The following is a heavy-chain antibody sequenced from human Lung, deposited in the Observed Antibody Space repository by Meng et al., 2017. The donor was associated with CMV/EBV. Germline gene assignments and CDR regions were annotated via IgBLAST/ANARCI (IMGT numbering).Heavy chain of an antibody. V-gene: IGHV4-59*01. CDR2: IYYSGST. CDR3: ASVTGSSDSSGYYYYYGMDV. J-gene: IGHJ6*02. D-gene: IGHD3-22*01. Sequence: GSXRLXCTVSGGSISSYYWSWIRQPPGKGLEWIGYIYYSGSTNYNPSLKSRVTISVDTSKNQFSLKLSSVTAADTAVYYCASVTGSSDSSGYYYYYGMDVXGQGXTVTVSS. CDR1: GGSISSYY.